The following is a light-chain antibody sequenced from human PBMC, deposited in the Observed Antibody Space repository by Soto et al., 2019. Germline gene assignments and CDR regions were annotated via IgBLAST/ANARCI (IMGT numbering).Light chain of an antibody. Sequence: QSALTQPPSASGSPGQSVTISCTGTSSDVGGYNYVSWYQQHPGKVPKLMIYEVSKRPSGVPDRFSGSKSGNTASLTVSGLQAEDEADYYCSSYAGSKNSPALFGGGTQLTVL. CDR3: SSYAGSKNSPAL. V-gene: IGLV2-8*01. J-gene: IGLJ2*01. CDR1: SSDVGGYNY. CDR2: EVS.